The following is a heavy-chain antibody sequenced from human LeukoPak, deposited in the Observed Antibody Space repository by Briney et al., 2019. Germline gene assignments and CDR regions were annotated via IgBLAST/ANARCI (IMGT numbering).Heavy chain of an antibody. CDR2: MNPNSGNT. Sequence: ASVKVSCKTSGYTFTNFDINWVRQATGQGLEWMGWMNPNSGNTGYAQKFQGRVTMTRNTSISTAYMELSSLRSEDTAVYYCARGRGARDSSGYDYWGQGTLVTVSS. CDR1: GYTFTNFD. J-gene: IGHJ4*02. V-gene: IGHV1-8*02. D-gene: IGHD3-22*01. CDR3: ARGRGARDSSGYDY.